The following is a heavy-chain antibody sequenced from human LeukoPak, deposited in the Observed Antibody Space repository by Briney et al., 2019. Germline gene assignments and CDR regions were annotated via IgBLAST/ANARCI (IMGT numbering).Heavy chain of an antibody. CDR1: GGSFGRNA. CDR3: ANSPIAVSAPYWYFDV. V-gene: IGHV1-69*06. D-gene: IGHD6-19*01. CDR2: IIPLSGTT. Sequence: SVKVSCKASGGSFGRNAISWVRQAPGQGLEWMGGIIPLSGTTNYAQKFHDRLTIIADKSTNTVYMEVRSLNSEDTAVYFYANSPIAVSAPYWYFDVWGRGTQVTVSS. J-gene: IGHJ2*01.